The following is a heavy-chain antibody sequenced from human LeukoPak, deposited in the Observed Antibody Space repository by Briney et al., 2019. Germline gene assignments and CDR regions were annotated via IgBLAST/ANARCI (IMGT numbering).Heavy chain of an antibody. D-gene: IGHD2-2*01. Sequence: ASVKVSCKASGYTFTSYAMHWVRQAPGQRHEWMGWINAGNGNTKYSQKFQGRVTITRDTSASTAYMELSSLRSEDTAVYYCARDLPRYCSSTSCQGNYWGQGTLVTVSS. J-gene: IGHJ4*02. CDR3: ARDLPRYCSSTSCQGNY. CDR2: INAGNGNT. V-gene: IGHV1-3*01. CDR1: GYTFTSYA.